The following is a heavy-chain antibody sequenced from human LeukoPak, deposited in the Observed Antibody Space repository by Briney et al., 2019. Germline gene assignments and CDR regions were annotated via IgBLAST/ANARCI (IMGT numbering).Heavy chain of an antibody. V-gene: IGHV1-18*01. D-gene: IGHD7-27*01. CDR2: ISAYNGNT. CDR3: ARFDQDWGTFDY. Sequence: ASVKVSCKTSGYTFTNYGISWVRQAPGLGLEWMGWISAYNGNTNYAQKVQGRVTMTTDTSTSTAYMELRSLRFDDTAVYYCARFDQDWGTFDYWGQGTVVTVSS. CDR1: GYTFTNYG. J-gene: IGHJ4*02.